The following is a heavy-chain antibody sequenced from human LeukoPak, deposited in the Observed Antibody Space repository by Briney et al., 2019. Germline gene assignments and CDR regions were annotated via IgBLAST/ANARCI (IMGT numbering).Heavy chain of an antibody. CDR3: VRSRRAGYNVFYFDS. D-gene: IGHD5-24*01. CDR1: GGTFSSYG. Sequence: SVKVSCKPSGGTFSSYGVSWVRQAPGQGLEWMGGIIPIFRATNYAQRFRGRVTITTDESTSTVYMELSSLRSEDTAVYFCVRSRRAGYNVFYFDSWGQGTLVTVSS. V-gene: IGHV1-69*05. CDR2: IIPIFRAT. J-gene: IGHJ4*02.